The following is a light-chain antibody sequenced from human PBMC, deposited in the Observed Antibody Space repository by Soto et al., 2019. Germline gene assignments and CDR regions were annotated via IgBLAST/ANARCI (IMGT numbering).Light chain of an antibody. J-gene: IGLJ3*02. Sequence: QSALTQPASVSGSPGQSITISCTGTSSDVGGYKFVSWYQQHPGKAPKLMIYEVSNRPSGVSNRFSGSKSGNTASLTISGLPAEDEADYYCSSYTTSSTRVFGGGTQLTVL. V-gene: IGLV2-14*01. CDR3: SSYTTSSTRV. CDR1: SSDVGGYKF. CDR2: EVS.